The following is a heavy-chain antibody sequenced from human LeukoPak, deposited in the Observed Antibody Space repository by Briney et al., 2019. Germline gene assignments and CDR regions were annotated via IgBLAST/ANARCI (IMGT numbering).Heavy chain of an antibody. V-gene: IGHV4-61*02. CDR2: IYTSGST. CDR1: GNSISSGDNY. J-gene: IGHJ3*02. CDR3: AHKFAGSYAFDI. Sequence: SQTLSLTCTVSGNSISSGDNYWSWIRQPAGRGLEWIGRIYTSGSTNYNPSLKSRVTMSIDTSKNQFSLKLGSVTAVDTAVYYCAHKFAGSYAFDIWGQGTMVTVSS.